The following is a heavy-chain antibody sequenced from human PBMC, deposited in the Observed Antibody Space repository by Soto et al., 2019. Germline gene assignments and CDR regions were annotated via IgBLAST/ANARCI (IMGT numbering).Heavy chain of an antibody. D-gene: IGHD7-27*01. Sequence: SVKVSCKASGGTFSSYAISWVRQAPGQGLEWMGGIIPIFGTANYAQKFQGRVTITADESTSTAYMELSSLRSEDTAVYYCAKLAGRTLYYFDYWGQGTLVTVSS. CDR1: GGTFSSYA. J-gene: IGHJ4*02. V-gene: IGHV1-69*13. CDR3: AKLAGRTLYYFDY. CDR2: IIPIFGTA.